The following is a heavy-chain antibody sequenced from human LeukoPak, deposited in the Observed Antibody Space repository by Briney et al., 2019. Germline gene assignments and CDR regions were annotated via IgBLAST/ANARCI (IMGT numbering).Heavy chain of an antibody. CDR3: TKGGQTSSWFWLI. D-gene: IGHD6-13*01. V-gene: IGHV3-7*01. Sequence: GSLRLSCAASGFTFSSYWMTWVRQAPGKGLEWVANIKKDGSEKYYVDSVKGRFTISRDNAKNSLYLQMNTLRDEDTAVYYCTKGGQTSSWFWLIWGQGTLVTVSS. J-gene: IGHJ4*02. CDR2: IKKDGSEK. CDR1: GFTFSSYW.